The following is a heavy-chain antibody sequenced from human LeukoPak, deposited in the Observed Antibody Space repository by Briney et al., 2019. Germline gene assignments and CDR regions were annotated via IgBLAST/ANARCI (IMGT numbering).Heavy chain of an antibody. J-gene: IGHJ4*02. CDR1: GGSISSRSYY. CDR3: ARDGVPAAADY. Sequence: ETLSLTCTVSGGSISSRSYYWGWIRQAPGKGLVWVSHINGDGSSTNYADSVRGRFTISRDSAKNTLYLQMNSLRAEDTAVYYCARDGVPAAADYWGQGTVVTVSS. CDR2: INGDGSST. V-gene: IGHV3-74*01. D-gene: IGHD2-2*01.